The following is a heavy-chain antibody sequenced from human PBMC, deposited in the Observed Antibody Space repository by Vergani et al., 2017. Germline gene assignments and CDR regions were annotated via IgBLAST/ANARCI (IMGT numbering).Heavy chain of an antibody. Sequence: EVDLVESGGGLAQPGGSLRLSCEASGITFWKYGMHWVRQGPGKGLEWVSGISWNSGAVDYADSVRGRFTISRDNAKNSLFLEMNSLRAEDTAVYYCARDAHYYDSGGDYWGQGTLVTVSS. CDR1: GITFWKYG. V-gene: IGHV3-9*01. CDR2: ISWNSGAV. D-gene: IGHD3-22*01. CDR3: ARDAHYYDSGGDY. J-gene: IGHJ4*02.